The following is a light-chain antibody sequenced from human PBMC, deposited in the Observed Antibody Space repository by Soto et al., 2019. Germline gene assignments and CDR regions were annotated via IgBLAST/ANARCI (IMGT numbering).Light chain of an antibody. CDR2: EVS. V-gene: IGLV2-14*01. CDR1: SSDVGAYNY. Sequence: QSVLTQPASVSGSPGQSITISCTGTSSDVGAYNYVSWYQHHPGKAPKLMIYEVSNRPSGISNRFSGSKSGNTASLTISGLQAEDEADYYCSSYTTSSTSTFGGGTKVTVL. J-gene: IGLJ2*01. CDR3: SSYTTSSTST.